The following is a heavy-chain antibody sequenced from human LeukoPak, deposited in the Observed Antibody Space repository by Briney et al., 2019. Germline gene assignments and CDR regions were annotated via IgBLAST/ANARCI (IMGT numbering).Heavy chain of an antibody. D-gene: IGHD3-16*02. CDR2: MNPNSGNT. J-gene: IGHJ4*02. CDR3: ARFLNDSFGGSYLSAYYFNY. CDR1: GGTFSSYA. V-gene: IGHV1-8*01. Sequence: ASVKVSCKASGGTFSSYAISWVRQATGQGLEWMGWMNPNSGNTGYAQKFQGRVTMTRNTSISTAYMELSSLRSEDTAVYYCARFLNDSFGGSYLSAYYFNYGARGTLV.